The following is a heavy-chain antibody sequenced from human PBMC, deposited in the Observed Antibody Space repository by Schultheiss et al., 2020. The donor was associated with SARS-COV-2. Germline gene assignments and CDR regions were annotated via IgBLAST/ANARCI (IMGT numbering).Heavy chain of an antibody. CDR3: AREKSFWSGYQRYYGMDV. J-gene: IGHJ6*02. V-gene: IGHV1-46*01. CDR1: GYTFTSYY. Sequence: ASVKVSCKASGYTFTSYYMHWVRQAPGQGLEWMGIINPSGGSTSYTQKFQGRVTMTRDTSTSTVYMELSSLRSEDTAVYYCAREKSFWSGYQRYYGMDVWGQGTTVTVSS. D-gene: IGHD3-3*01. CDR2: INPSGGST.